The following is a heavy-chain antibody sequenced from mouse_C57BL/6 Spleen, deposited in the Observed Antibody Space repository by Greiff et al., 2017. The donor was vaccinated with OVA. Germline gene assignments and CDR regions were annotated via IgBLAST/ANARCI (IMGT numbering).Heavy chain of an antibody. V-gene: IGHV1-82*01. D-gene: IGHD2-4*01. J-gene: IGHJ4*01. CDR3: AREAYYDYDDGFYAMDY. CDR1: GYAFSSSW. CDR2: IYPGDGDT. Sequence: QVQLQQSGPELVKPGASVKISCKASGYAFSSSWMNWVKQRPGKGLEWIGRIYPGDGDTNYNGKFKGKATLTADKSSSTAYMQLSSLTSEDSAVYFCAREAYYDYDDGFYAMDYWGQGTSVTVSS.